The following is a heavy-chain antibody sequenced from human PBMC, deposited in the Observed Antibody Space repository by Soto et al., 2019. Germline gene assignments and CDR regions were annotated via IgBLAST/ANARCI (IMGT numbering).Heavy chain of an antibody. V-gene: IGHV3-30*18. CDR1: GFTFTKFD. J-gene: IGHJ4*02. Sequence: GGSLRLSCAASGFTFTKFDMHWVRQAPGKGLQWVAVTSYDGNKKYYAASVKGRFSISRDNSENTVYLQMNGLRAEDTAVYYCVKDTPAWRQVWGYDYWGQGVQVTVSS. CDR3: VKDTPAWRQVWGYDY. D-gene: IGHD7-27*01. CDR2: TSYDGNKK.